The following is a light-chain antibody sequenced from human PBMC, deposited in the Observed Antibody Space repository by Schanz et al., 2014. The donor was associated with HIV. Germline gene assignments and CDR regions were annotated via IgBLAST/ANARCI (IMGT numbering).Light chain of an antibody. CDR3: QQYNNWPPGT. V-gene: IGKV1-5*01. CDR2: AAS. Sequence: IRMTQSPSSLSASVGDRVTITCRASQSISNWLAWYQQKPGKAPKLLISAASSLQSGVPSRFSGSGSGTGFALTISCLQSEDFALYYCQQYNNWPPGTFGQGTKVEVK. CDR1: QSISNW. J-gene: IGKJ1*01.